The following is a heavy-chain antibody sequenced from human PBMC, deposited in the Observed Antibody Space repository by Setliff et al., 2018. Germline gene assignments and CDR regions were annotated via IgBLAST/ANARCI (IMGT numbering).Heavy chain of an antibody. V-gene: IGHV5-51*01. CDR2: IYPGDSDT. CDR1: GYSFTSYW. D-gene: IGHD6-6*01. CDR3: ARSRSSSPWNNWFDP. J-gene: IGHJ5*02. Sequence: PGESLKISCKGSGYSFTSYWIAWVRQMPGEGLKWMGIIYPGDSDTRYSPSFQGQVTISADKSISTAYLQWSSLKASDTAMYYCARSRSSSPWNNWFDPWGQGTLVTVSS.